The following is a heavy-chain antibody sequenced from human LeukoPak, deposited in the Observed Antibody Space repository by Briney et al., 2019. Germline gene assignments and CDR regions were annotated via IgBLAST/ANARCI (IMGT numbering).Heavy chain of an antibody. CDR3: ARVPYGSGSYFRVIRNYFDY. Sequence: PSETLSLTCAVYGGSFSGYYWSWIRQPPGKGLEWIGEINHSGSTNYNPSLKSRVTISVDTSKNQFSLKLSSVTAADTAVYYCARVPYGSGSYFRVIRNYFDYWGQGTLVTVSS. CDR2: INHSGST. CDR1: GGSFSGYY. D-gene: IGHD3-10*01. V-gene: IGHV4-34*01. J-gene: IGHJ4*02.